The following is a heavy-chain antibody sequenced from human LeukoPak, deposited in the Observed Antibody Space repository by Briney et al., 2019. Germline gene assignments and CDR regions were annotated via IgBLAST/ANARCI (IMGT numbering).Heavy chain of an antibody. D-gene: IGHD3-10*01. CDR3: ARVGYKTYYYGSGSYRNWFDP. Sequence: ASVKVSCKASGYTFTSYGISWVRQAPGQGLEWMGWISAYNGNTNYAQKLQGRVTMTTDTSTSTAYMELRSLRSDDTAVYYCARVGYKTYYYGSGSYRNWFDPWGQGTLVTVSS. CDR1: GYTFTSYG. CDR2: ISAYNGNT. V-gene: IGHV1-18*01. J-gene: IGHJ5*02.